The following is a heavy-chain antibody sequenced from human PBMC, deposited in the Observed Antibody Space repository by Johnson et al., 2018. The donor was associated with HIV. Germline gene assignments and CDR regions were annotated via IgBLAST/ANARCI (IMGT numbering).Heavy chain of an antibody. CDR1: GFAVSGYY. D-gene: IGHD1-26*01. J-gene: IGHJ3*02. V-gene: IGHV3-66*02. Sequence: VQLVESGGGLVRPGGSLRLSCVASGFAVSGYYMSWVRQAPGKGLEWVSVLFSGDTTYYADSVKGRFTISRDNSKNTLYLQMNSLRAEDTAVYYCARVATHAFDIWGQGTMVTVSS. CDR2: LFSGDTT. CDR3: ARVATHAFDI.